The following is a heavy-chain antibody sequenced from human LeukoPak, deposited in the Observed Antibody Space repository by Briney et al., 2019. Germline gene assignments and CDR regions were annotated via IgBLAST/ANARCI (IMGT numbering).Heavy chain of an antibody. D-gene: IGHD6-13*01. J-gene: IGHJ4*02. V-gene: IGHV1-46*01. CDR1: GYTFTTYY. CDR3: ALYSSTWY. CDR2: INPTGGST. Sequence: GASVTVSCKASGYTFTTYYIHWVRQAPGQGLEWMGIINPTGGSTTYAQKFQGRVTMTRDTSTSTVFMEVNSLRSEDTAVYYCALYSSTWYWGQGTLVTVSS.